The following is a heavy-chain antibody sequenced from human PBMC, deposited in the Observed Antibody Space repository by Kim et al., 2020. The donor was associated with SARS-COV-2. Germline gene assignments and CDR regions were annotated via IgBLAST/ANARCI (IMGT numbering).Heavy chain of an antibody. Sequence: SGKGRFTISRDNAKNSLYLQMNSLRAEDTALYYCAKGHGIAVAADDAFDIWGQGTMVTVSS. J-gene: IGHJ3*02. D-gene: IGHD6-19*01. V-gene: IGHV3-9*01. CDR3: AKGHGIAVAADDAFDI.